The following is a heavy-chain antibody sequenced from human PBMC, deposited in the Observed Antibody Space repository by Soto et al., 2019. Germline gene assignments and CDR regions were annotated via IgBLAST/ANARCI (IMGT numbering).Heavy chain of an antibody. J-gene: IGHJ3*02. CDR3: ARIPGYYDILTGYYIDHDAFDI. Sequence: QVTLKESGPVLVKPTETLTLTCTVSGFSLSNARMGVSWIRQPPGKALEWLAHIFSNDEKSYSTSLKSRLTISKDTSKIHVVLTMTNIDPVDTATYYCARIPGYYDILTGYYIDHDAFDIWGQGTMVTVSS. CDR2: IFSNDEK. D-gene: IGHD3-9*01. V-gene: IGHV2-26*01. CDR1: GFSLSNARMG.